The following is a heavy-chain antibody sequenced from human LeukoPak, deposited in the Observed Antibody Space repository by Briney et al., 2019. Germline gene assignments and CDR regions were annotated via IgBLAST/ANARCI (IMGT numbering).Heavy chain of an antibody. CDR1: GDSVRSHF. D-gene: IGHD6-19*01. Sequence: SETLSLTCTVSGDSVRSHFWSWIRQPPGKGLEWIGFIYYGGNTNYNPSFKSRVTISLDTSQSQFSLRLSSVTAADTAVYYCVRLRDRSRGWPFDCWGQGTLVTVSS. CDR3: VRLRDRSRGWPFDC. J-gene: IGHJ4*02. V-gene: IGHV4-59*08. CDR2: IYYGGNT.